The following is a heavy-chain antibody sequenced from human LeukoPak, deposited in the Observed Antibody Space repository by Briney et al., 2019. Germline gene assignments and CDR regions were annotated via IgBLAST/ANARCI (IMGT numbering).Heavy chain of an antibody. V-gene: IGHV3-30-3*01. CDR3: ARPIDNGSGSYYFPY. CDR2: ISYDGANE. J-gene: IGHJ4*02. Sequence: GGSLRLSCAASGFIFHYYAMHWVRQAPGKGLEGVAVISYDGANEYYADSVKGRLTISRDNSKNTLYMEMSSLRPEDTAVYYCARPIDNGSGSYYFPYWGQGTLVTVSS. D-gene: IGHD3-10*01. CDR1: GFIFHYYA.